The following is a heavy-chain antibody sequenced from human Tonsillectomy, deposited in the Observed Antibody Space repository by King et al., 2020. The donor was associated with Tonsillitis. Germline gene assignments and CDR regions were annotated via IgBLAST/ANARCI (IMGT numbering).Heavy chain of an antibody. V-gene: IGHV3-66*01. CDR1: GFTVSSNY. CDR3: ARDSVDSNGYSSGMDV. Sequence: VQLVESGGGLVQPGGSLRLSCAASGFTVSSNYMSWVRQAPGKGLEWVSIIYSGGSTYYADSVKGRFTISRDNSKNTLYLQMNSLRAEDTAVYYCARDSVDSNGYSSGMDVWGQGTTVTVSS. J-gene: IGHJ6*02. CDR2: IYSGGST. D-gene: IGHD3-22*01.